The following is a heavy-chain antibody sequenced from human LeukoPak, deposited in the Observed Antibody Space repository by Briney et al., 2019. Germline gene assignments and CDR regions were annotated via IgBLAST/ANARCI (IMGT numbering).Heavy chain of an antibody. V-gene: IGHV1-69*04. CDR3: ARDPIPDYYDSSGYYPDNWFDP. D-gene: IGHD3-22*01. CDR1: GGTFSSYA. Sequence: ASVKVSCKASGGTFSSYAISWVRQAPGQGLEWMGRIIPIFGIANYAQKFQGRVMITADKSTSTAYMELSSLRSEDTAVYYCARDPIPDYYDSSGYYPDNWFDPWGQGTLVTVSS. CDR2: IIPIFGIA. J-gene: IGHJ5*02.